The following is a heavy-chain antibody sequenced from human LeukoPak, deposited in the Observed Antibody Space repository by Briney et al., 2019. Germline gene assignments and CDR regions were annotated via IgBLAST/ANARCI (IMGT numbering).Heavy chain of an antibody. D-gene: IGHD5-24*01. V-gene: IGHV6-1*01. CDR3: VRGNYNFDY. CDR2: TYYRSKWYY. J-gene: IGHJ4*02. Sequence: SQTLSLTCAISGESVSSTGASWNWIRRSPSRGLEWLGRTYYRSKWYYEYALSVQSRIIVAPDTSKNQFSLQLNSVTPEDTAVYYCVRGNYNFDYWGQGSLVTVSS. CDR1: GESVSSTGAS.